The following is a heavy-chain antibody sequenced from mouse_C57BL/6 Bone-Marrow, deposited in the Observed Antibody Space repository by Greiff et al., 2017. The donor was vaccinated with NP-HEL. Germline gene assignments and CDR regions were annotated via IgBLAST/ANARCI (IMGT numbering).Heavy chain of an antibody. D-gene: IGHD2-4*01. Sequence: VKLQQPGAELVMPGASVKLSCKASGYTFTSYWMHWVKQRPGQGLEWIGEIDPSDSYTNYNQKFKGKSTLTVDKSSSTAYMQLSSLTSEDSAVYYCAREGDYDYDSYYFDYWGQGTTLTVSS. CDR2: IDPSDSYT. V-gene: IGHV1-69*01. CDR3: AREGDYDYDSYYFDY. J-gene: IGHJ2*01. CDR1: GYTFTSYW.